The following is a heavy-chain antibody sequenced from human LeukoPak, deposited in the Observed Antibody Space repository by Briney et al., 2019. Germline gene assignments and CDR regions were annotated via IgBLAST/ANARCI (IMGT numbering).Heavy chain of an antibody. CDR1: GFTFSNHN. CDR3: ANAGFAY. Sequence: PGGSLRLSWAASGFTFSNHNMNWVRQAPGKGLEWISYISSSSSTINYADSVKGRFTISRDNAKNSVYLQMNSLRAEDTAVYYCANAGFAYWGQGTLVTVSS. J-gene: IGHJ4*02. V-gene: IGHV3-48*01. CDR2: ISSSSSTI.